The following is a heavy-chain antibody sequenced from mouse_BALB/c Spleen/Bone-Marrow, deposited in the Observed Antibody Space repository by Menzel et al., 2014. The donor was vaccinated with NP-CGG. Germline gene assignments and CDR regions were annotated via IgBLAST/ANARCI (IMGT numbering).Heavy chain of an antibody. Sequence: EVKVVESGPELVKPGASMKISCKASGYSFTGYTMNWVKQSHGKNLEWIGLINPYNGGTSYNQKFKGKATLTVDKSSSTAYMELLSLTSEDYAVDYSARWDYYGYAMDYWGQGTSLTVAS. D-gene: IGHD1-1*01. CDR3: ARWDYYGYAMDY. CDR1: GYSFTGYT. J-gene: IGHJ4*01. V-gene: IGHV1-26*01. CDR2: INPYNGGT.